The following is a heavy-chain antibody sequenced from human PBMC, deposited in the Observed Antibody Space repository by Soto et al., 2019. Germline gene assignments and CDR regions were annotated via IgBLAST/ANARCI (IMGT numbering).Heavy chain of an antibody. J-gene: IGHJ6*02. CDR3: VVAREYYDSSGYTEYYGMDV. CDR1: GGSIGIYY. CDR2: IYYSGST. V-gene: IGHV4-59*01. D-gene: IGHD3-22*01. Sequence: SETLSLTCTVSGGSIGIYYWSWIRQPPGKGLEWIGYIYYSGSTNYNPSLKSRVTISVDTSKNQLSLKLSSVTAADTAVYYCVVAREYYDSSGYTEYYGMDVWGQGTTVTVSS.